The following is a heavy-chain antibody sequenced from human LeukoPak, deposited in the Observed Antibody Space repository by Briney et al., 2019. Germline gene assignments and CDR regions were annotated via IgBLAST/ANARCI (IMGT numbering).Heavy chain of an antibody. Sequence: SETLSLTCAVSGGSISRSNWWSWVRQSPGKGLEWIGEIYDNGSTNYNPSLKSRVTISVDTSKNQFSLKLSSVTAADTAVYYCARGASGYSSGWYIEGRYYYYYMDVWGKGTTVTISS. CDR3: ARGASGYSSGWYIEGRYYYYYMDV. V-gene: IGHV4-4*02. D-gene: IGHD6-13*01. J-gene: IGHJ6*03. CDR2: IYDNGST. CDR1: GGSISRSNW.